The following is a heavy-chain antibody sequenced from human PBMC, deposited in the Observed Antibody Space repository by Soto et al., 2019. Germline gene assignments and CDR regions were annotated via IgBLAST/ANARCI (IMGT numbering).Heavy chain of an antibody. CDR3: ARTYYYDSSGYSYNWFDP. Sequence: QITLKESGPPLVKPTQTLTLTCTFSGFSLSTSGVGVGWIRQPPGKALEWLALIYWDDDKRYSPSLKSRLTITKDTSKNQVVLTMTNMDPVDTATYYCARTYYYDSSGYSYNWFDPWGQGTLVTVSS. D-gene: IGHD3-22*01. CDR1: GFSLSTSGVG. V-gene: IGHV2-5*02. CDR2: IYWDDDK. J-gene: IGHJ5*02.